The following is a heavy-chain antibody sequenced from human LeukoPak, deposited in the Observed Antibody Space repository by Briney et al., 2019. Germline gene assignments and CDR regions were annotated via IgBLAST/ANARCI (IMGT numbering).Heavy chain of an antibody. J-gene: IGHJ4*02. V-gene: IGHV3-7*01. CDR2: ISQDGTSK. CDR1: GFTFSRSW. D-gene: IGHD2-21*01. Sequence: GGSRRLSCAASGFTFSRSWMGWVRQAPGKGLEWVANISQDGTSKYYEDSLKGRFTISRDNAKNSPYLQMNSVGANDPALDSCARHGDYSFDQWGPGTLVTVSS. CDR3: ARHGDYSFDQ.